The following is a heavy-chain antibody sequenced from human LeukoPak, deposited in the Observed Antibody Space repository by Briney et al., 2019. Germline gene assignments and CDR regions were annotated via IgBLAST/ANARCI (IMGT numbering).Heavy chain of an antibody. CDR2: IRYDGSNK. J-gene: IGHJ6*03. D-gene: IGHD2-2*01. CDR1: GFSFSSYG. V-gene: IGHV3-30*02. Sequence: GSLRLSCAASGFSFSSYGLNWVRQAPGKGLEWVAFIRYDGSNKYYADSVKGRFTISRDNSKNTLYLQMNSLRAEDTAVYYCAKDALGIVPAYYYMDVWGKGTTVTVSS. CDR3: AKDALGIVPAYYYMDV.